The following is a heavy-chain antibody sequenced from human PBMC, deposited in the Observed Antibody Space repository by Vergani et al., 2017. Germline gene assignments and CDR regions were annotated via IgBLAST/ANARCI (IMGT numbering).Heavy chain of an antibody. J-gene: IGHJ2*01. V-gene: IGHV4-59*01. CDR2: IYYSGST. D-gene: IGHD3-3*01. CDR3: ARIDYDFWSGYYQSAWYFDL. CDR1: GGSISSYY. Sequence: QVQLQESGPGLVKPSETLSLTCTVSGGSISSYYWSWIRQPPGKGLEWIGYIYYSGSTNYNPSLKSLVTISVDTSKNQFSLKLSSVTAADTAVYYCARIDYDFWSGYYQSAWYFDLWGRGTLVTVSS.